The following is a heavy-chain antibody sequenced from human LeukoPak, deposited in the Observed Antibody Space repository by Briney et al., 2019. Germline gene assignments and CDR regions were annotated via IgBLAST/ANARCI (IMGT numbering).Heavy chain of an antibody. V-gene: IGHV3-30*02. Sequence: GGSLRLSCAASGFTFSSYGMRWVRQAPGKGLEWVAVIRYDGSNKYYADSVKGRFTISRDNSKNTLYLQMNSLRAEDTAVYYCAKDGDSDGYFDWLLYGYYFDYWGQGTLVTVSS. J-gene: IGHJ4*02. CDR2: IRYDGSNK. CDR1: GFTFSSYG. D-gene: IGHD3-9*01. CDR3: AKDGDSDGYFDWLLYGYYFDY.